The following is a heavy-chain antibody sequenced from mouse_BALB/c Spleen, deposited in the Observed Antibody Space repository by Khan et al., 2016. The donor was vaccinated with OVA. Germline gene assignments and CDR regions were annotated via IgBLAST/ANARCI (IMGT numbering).Heavy chain of an antibody. D-gene: IGHD2-14*01. J-gene: IGHJ3*01. Sequence: VQLKESGPGLVKPSQSLSLTCTVTGYSITSDYAWNWIRQFPGNKLEWMGYITYSGSTSYTPSLNSRISITRDTSQNQFFLQLNSVTTGDTATYYCARGRTYWGQGTLVTVSA. CDR1: GYSITSDYA. V-gene: IGHV3-2*02. CDR2: ITYSGST. CDR3: ARGRTY.